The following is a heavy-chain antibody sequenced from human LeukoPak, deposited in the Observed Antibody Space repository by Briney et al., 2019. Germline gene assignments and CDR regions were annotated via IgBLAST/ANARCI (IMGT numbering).Heavy chain of an antibody. J-gene: IGHJ4*02. Sequence: GGSLRLSCAASGLTFSSHWMHWVRQAPGKGLEWVSYISSSGSIYYADSVKGRLTISRDNAKNSLYLQMNSLRDEDTAVYYCARRFDSWGQGTLVTVSS. CDR1: GLTFSSHW. CDR2: ISSSGSI. CDR3: ARRFDS. V-gene: IGHV3-48*02.